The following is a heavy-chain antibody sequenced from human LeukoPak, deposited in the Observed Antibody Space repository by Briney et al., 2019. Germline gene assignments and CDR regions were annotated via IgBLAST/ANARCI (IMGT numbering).Heavy chain of an antibody. CDR2: INPNSGGT. Sequence: GASVKVSCKASGYTFTGYYMHWVRQAPGQGLEWMGWINPNSGGTNYAQKFQGRVTMTRDTSISTAYMELSRLRSDDTAVYYCARNPYDYVWGSYRSYGAFDIWGQGTMVTVSS. V-gene: IGHV1-2*02. CDR3: ARNPYDYVWGSYRSYGAFDI. J-gene: IGHJ3*02. D-gene: IGHD3-16*02. CDR1: GYTFTGYY.